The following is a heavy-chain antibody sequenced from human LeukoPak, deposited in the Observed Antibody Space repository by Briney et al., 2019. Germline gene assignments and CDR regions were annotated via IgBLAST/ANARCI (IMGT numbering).Heavy chain of an antibody. V-gene: IGHV3-7*01. J-gene: IGHJ4*02. CDR3: ARFDYGGNPSDY. Sequence: GGSLRLSCAASGFTFSTYWMSWVRQAPGKGLEWMANIKQDGSEKYYVDSVKGRFTISRDNAKNSLYLQMNSLRAEDTAVYYCARFDYGGNPSDYWGQGTLVTVSS. CDR1: GFTFSTYW. D-gene: IGHD4-23*01. CDR2: IKQDGSEK.